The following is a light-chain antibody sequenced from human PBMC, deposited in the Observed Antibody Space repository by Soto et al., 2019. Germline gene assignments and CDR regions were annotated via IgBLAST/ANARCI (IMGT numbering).Light chain of an antibody. CDR3: QHYNNYPLT. Sequence: DIQITQSPSSLSASVGDRVTITCRASQSISSYLNWYQQKPGKAPKLLIYAASSLQSGVPSRFSGSGSGTEFTLTISSLQPDDFAIYYCQHYNNYPLTFGGGTKVDNK. J-gene: IGKJ4*01. CDR1: QSISSY. V-gene: IGKV1-39*01. CDR2: AAS.